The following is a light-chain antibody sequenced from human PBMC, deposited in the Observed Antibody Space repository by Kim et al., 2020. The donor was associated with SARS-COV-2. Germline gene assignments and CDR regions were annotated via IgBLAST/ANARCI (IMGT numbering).Light chain of an antibody. CDR1: QGISDY. V-gene: IGKV1-27*01. J-gene: IGKJ4*01. CDR2: AAS. Sequence: DIQMTPSPSSLSASVGDRVTITCRASQGISDYLAWYQQQPEKVPTLLIYAASTLQSGVPSRFSGSGSGTDFTLTISSLQPGDVATYYCQKYDSAPRTFGGGTKVDIK. CDR3: QKYDSAPRT.